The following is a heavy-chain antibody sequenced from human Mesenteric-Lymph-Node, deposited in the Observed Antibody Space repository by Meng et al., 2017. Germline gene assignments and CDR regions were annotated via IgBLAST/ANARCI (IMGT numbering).Heavy chain of an antibody. D-gene: IGHD3-22*01. CDR3: ARDFGSDYYDSSGYYNAEYFQH. CDR2: ISSSGSTI. Sequence: GGSLRLSCAASGFTFSDYYMTWIRQAPGKGLEWLSYISSSGSTIYYADSVKGRFTISRDNAKRSLYLQMNSLRAEDTAVYYCARDFGSDYYDSSGYYNAEYFQHWGQGTLVTVSS. CDR1: GFTFSDYY. J-gene: IGHJ1*01. V-gene: IGHV3-11*04.